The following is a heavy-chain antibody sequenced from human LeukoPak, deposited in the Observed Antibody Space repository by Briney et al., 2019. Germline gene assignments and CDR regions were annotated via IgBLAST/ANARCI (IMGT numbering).Heavy chain of an antibody. Sequence: GGSLRLSCAASGFTFDDYTMHWLRQAPGKGLEGVSLISWDGGSTYYGDSVKGRFTISRDNSKNSLYLQMNSLRTEDTALYYCAKDTSRGYNYYYDMDVWGKGTTVTVSS. V-gene: IGHV3-43*01. J-gene: IGHJ6*03. D-gene: IGHD5-12*01. CDR2: ISWDGGST. CDR1: GFTFDDYT. CDR3: AKDTSRGYNYYYDMDV.